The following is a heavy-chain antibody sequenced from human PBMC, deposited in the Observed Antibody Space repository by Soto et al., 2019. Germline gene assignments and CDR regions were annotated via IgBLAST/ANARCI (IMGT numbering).Heavy chain of an antibody. CDR1: GFTFSSYG. CDR2: ISYDGSNK. Sequence: QVPLVESGGGVVQPGRSLRLSCAASGFTFSSYGMQWVRQAPGKGLGWVAVISYDGSNKYYADYVKGRFTISRDNAKNTLNLQMNSLRVEDTAVYYCAKVTGKAAAGTVDYWGQGTLVTVSS. D-gene: IGHD6-13*01. CDR3: AKVTGKAAAGTVDY. V-gene: IGHV3-30*18. J-gene: IGHJ4*02.